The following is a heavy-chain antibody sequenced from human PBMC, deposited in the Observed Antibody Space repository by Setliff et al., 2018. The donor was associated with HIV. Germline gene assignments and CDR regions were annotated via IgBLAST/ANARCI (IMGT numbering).Heavy chain of an antibody. J-gene: IGHJ4*02. V-gene: IGHV1-69*11. Sequence: GASVKVSCKASGDTFSSNAINWVRQAPGHGLEWMGKIIPLLDRTHYVQKFQGRVTFSADESTTTADMELRSLKYEDEAVYYCARGGGSNGYFFDSWGQGTLVTVSS. CDR2: IIPLLDRT. D-gene: IGHD3-22*01. CDR1: GDTFSSNA. CDR3: ARGGGSNGYFFDS.